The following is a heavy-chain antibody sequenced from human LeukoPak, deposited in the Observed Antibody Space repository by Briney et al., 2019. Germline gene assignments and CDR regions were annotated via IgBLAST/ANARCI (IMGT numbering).Heavy chain of an antibody. J-gene: IGHJ3*02. D-gene: IGHD5-24*01. CDR1: GDSVSSNSAA. Sequence: SQTLSLTCAISGDSVSSNSAAWNWIRQSPSRGLEWLGRTYYRSKWYNDYAVSVKSRITINPDTPKNQFSLQLNSVTPEDTAVYYCARGGQGDGYSADDAFDIWGQGTMVTVSS. V-gene: IGHV6-1*01. CDR3: ARGGQGDGYSADDAFDI. CDR2: TYYRSKWYN.